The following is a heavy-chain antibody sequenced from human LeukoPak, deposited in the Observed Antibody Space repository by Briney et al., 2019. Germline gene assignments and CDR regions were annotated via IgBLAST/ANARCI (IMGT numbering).Heavy chain of an antibody. CDR1: GGSISSGDYY. V-gene: IGHV4-30-4*01. D-gene: IGHD5-12*01. CDR3: ARADIVATNFDY. CDR2: IYYSGST. Sequence: PSQTLSLTCTVSGGSISSGDYYWSWIRQPPGKGLEWIGYIYYSGSTYYNPSLKSRVTISVYTSKNQFSLKLSSVTAADTAVYYCARADIVATNFDYSGQATLVTVSS. J-gene: IGHJ4*02.